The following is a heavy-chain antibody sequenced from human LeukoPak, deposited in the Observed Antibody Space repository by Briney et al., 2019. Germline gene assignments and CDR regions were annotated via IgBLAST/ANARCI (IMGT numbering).Heavy chain of an antibody. CDR2: IRQDGSEK. V-gene: IGHV3-7*05. Sequence: PGGSLRLSCAASGFTFSSHWMSWVRQAPGKGLEWVANIRQDGSEKYYVDSVKGRFTISRDNAKNSLYLQMNSLRAEDTAVYYCANDYRSGSFHDFWGQGTLVTVSS. CDR1: GFTFSSHW. J-gene: IGHJ4*02. D-gene: IGHD3-10*01. CDR3: ANDYRSGSFHDF.